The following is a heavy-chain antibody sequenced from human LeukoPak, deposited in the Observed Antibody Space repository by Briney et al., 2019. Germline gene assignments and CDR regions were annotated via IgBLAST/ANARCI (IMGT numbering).Heavy chain of an antibody. CDR1: GGFISSYY. Sequence: SETLSLTCTVTGGFISSYYWSWIRQSPGKGLECIGYIHYTGSTNYNPSLKSRVTISVDTSKNQFSLKLSSVTAADTAVYYCASGLRYFDLYYWGQGTLVTVSS. V-gene: IGHV4-59*08. CDR3: ASGLRYFDLYY. J-gene: IGHJ4*02. CDR2: IHYTGST. D-gene: IGHD3-9*01.